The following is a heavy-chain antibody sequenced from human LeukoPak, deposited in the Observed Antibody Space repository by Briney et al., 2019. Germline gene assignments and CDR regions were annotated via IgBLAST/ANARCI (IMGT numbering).Heavy chain of an antibody. Sequence: PGGSLRLSCAASGFTVSSNYMSWVRQAPGKGLEWVSVIYSGGSTYYADSVKGRFTISRDNSENTLYLQMNSLRAEDTAVYYCARYGLENGMDVWGQGTTVTVSS. CDR2: IYSGGST. D-gene: IGHD3-3*01. J-gene: IGHJ6*02. V-gene: IGHV3-66*01. CDR3: ARYGLENGMDV. CDR1: GFTVSSNY.